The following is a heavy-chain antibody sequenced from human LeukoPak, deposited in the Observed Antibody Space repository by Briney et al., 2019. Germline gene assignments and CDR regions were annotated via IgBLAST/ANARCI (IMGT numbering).Heavy chain of an antibody. CDR1: GFTFNTYA. V-gene: IGHV3-23*01. J-gene: IGHJ4*02. Sequence: GGSLRLSCAASGFTFNTYAMSWVRQAPGKGLEWVSSNSGSGGSTYYADSVEGRFTISRDNSKNTQYLQMNSLRAEDTAVYYCAREGRWLRKVNFFDYWGQGTLVTVSS. CDR2: NSGSGGST. CDR3: AREGRWLRKVNFFDY. D-gene: IGHD5-24*01.